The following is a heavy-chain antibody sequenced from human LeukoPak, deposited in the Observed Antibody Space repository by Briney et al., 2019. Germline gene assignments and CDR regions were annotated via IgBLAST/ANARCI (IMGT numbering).Heavy chain of an antibody. Sequence: GGSLRLSCAASGFTFNKFAMTWVRQAPGKGLEWVSTIADAGTYYADSVKGRFIISRDNSKNMLYLQLNSLRADDTAMCYCAKNLGPFDVRGQGTMVTVSS. D-gene: IGHD3-16*01. CDR2: IADAGT. V-gene: IGHV3-23*01. J-gene: IGHJ3*01. CDR1: GFTFNKFA. CDR3: AKNLGPFDV.